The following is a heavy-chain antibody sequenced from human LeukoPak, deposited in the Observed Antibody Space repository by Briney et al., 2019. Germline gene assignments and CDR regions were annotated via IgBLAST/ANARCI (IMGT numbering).Heavy chain of an antibody. V-gene: IGHV1-69*05. CDR3: ARALGGNSDFVY. D-gene: IGHD4-23*01. CDR2: IIPSFGTG. CDR1: GGTFSSYA. J-gene: IGHJ4*02. Sequence: KVSCKASGGTFSSYAISWVRQAPGHGLESMGGIIPSFGTGNYAQQLEGRVTITTDESTSTASMELSSVRSEHTAVYYCARALGGNSDFVYWGQGSLVTVSP.